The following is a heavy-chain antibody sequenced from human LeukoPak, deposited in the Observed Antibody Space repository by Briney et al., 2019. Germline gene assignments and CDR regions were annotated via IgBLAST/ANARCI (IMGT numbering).Heavy chain of an antibody. J-gene: IGHJ4*02. D-gene: IGHD3-16*02. CDR1: GYTFTSYA. Sequence: GASVKVSCKASGYTFTSYAISWVRQAPGQGLEWMGGIIPIFGTANYAQKFQGRVTITADKSTSTAYMELSSLRSEDTAVYYCARASITFGGVIVPNYFDYWGQGTLVTVSS. CDR2: IIPIFGTA. V-gene: IGHV1-69*06. CDR3: ARASITFGGVIVPNYFDY.